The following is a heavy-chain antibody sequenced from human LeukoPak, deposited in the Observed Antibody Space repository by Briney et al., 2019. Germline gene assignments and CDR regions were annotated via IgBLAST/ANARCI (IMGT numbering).Heavy chain of an antibody. CDR3: ARDELAVAKKGFLDS. V-gene: IGHV3-33*01. CDR1: GFIFSSYG. J-gene: IGHJ4*02. CDR2: IWYDGSNN. D-gene: IGHD6-19*01. Sequence: PGMSLRLSCAASGFIFSSYGMHWVRQAPGKGLEWVAVIWYDGSNNYYADSVKGRFTISRDNSKNTLYLQVNSLRAEDTAVYYCARDELAVAKKGFLDSWGQGTLVTVSS.